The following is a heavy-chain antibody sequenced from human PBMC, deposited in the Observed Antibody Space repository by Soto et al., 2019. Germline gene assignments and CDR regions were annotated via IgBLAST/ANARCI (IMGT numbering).Heavy chain of an antibody. D-gene: IGHD2-2*01. J-gene: IGHJ4*02. CDR2: ISGSGGST. Sequence: SGGSLRLSCAASGFTFSSYAMSWVRQAPGKGLEWVSAISGSGGSTYYADSVKGRFTISRDNSKNTLYLQMNSLRAEDTAVYYCAPHTRSWIVVVPAAIHYWGQGTLVTVSS. V-gene: IGHV3-23*01. CDR1: GFTFSSYA. CDR3: APHTRSWIVVVPAAIHY.